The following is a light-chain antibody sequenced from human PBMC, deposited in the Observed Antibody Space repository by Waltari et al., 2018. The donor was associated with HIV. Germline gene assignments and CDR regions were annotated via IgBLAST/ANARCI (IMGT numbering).Light chain of an antibody. V-gene: IGKV1-5*03. CDR2: RAS. CDR1: QSISSW. CDR3: QHYDTYPIS. Sequence: DIQMTQSPSTLSASVGDRVTITCRASQSISSWLAWYQQKPGKAPNLLIYRASILESGVPSRFSGSGSGTEFTLTINSLQPDDFATYYCQHYDTYPISCGKGTRLEI. J-gene: IGKJ5*01.